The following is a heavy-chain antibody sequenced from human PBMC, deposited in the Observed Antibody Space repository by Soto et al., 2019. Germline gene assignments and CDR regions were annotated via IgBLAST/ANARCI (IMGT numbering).Heavy chain of an antibody. D-gene: IGHD2-8*02. CDR3: ARDKITGLFDY. CDR2: INHSGST. CDR1: GGSFSGYY. Sequence: SETLSLTCAVYGGSFSGYYWTWIRQPPGTGLEWIGEINHSGSTNYNPFLKSRVTISVDTSKNQFSLKLTSVTAAVTAVYYCARDKITGLFDYWGQGTLVTVSS. V-gene: IGHV4-34*01. J-gene: IGHJ4*02.